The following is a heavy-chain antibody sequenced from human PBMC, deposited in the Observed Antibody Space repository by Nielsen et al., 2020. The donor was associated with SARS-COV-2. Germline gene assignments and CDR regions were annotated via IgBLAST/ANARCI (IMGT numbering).Heavy chain of an antibody. J-gene: IGHJ3*02. CDR3: ARARYYDSSGYFDAFDI. CDR2: ISAYNGNT. V-gene: IGHV1-18*01. D-gene: IGHD3-22*01. CDR1: GYTFTSYG. Sequence: ASVKVSCKASGYTFTSYGISWVRQAPGQGLEWMGWISAYNGNTNYAQKLQGRVTMTTDTSTSTAYMELRSLRSDDTAVYYCARARYYDSSGYFDAFDIWGQGTMVTVSS.